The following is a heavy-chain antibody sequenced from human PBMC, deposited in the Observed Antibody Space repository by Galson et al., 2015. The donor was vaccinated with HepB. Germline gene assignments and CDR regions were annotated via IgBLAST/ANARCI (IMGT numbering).Heavy chain of an antibody. J-gene: IGHJ3*02. CDR2: IWYDGSNK. D-gene: IGHD2-2*01. CDR3: AREPVVPAAEINGGGAFDI. V-gene: IGHV3-33*01. CDR1: GFTFSSYG. Sequence: SLRLSCAASGFTFSSYGMHWVRQAPGKGLEWVAVIWYDGSNKYYADSVKGRFTISRDNSKNTLYLQMNSLRAEDTAVYYCAREPVVPAAEINGGGAFDIWGQGTMVTVSS.